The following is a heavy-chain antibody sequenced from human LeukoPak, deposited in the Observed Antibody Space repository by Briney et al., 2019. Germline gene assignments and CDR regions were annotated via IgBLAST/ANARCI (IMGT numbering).Heavy chain of an antibody. CDR2: ISYDGSNK. D-gene: IGHD2-8*01. CDR3: VREAEDIVLMVYAIGYFDY. Sequence: GRSLRLSCAASGLTFSSYAMHWVRQTPGKGLEWVAVISYDGSNKYYADSVKGRFTISRDNSKNTLYLQMNSLRAEDTAVYYCVREAEDIVLMVYAIGYFDYWGQGTLVTVSS. J-gene: IGHJ4*02. CDR1: GLTFSSYA. V-gene: IGHV3-30*04.